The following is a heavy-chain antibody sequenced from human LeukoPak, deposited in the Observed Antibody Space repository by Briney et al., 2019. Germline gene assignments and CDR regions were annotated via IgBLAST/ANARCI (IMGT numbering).Heavy chain of an antibody. CDR2: ISYDGSNK. Sequence: GGSLRLSCAASGFTFSSYAMHWVRQAPGKGLEWVAVISYDGSNKYYADSVKGRFTISRDNSKNTLYLQMNSLRAEDTAVYYCARGSRYYGSSGYYPIDYYYYGMDVWGQGTTVTVSS. D-gene: IGHD3-22*01. J-gene: IGHJ6*02. CDR1: GFTFSSYA. V-gene: IGHV3-30-3*01. CDR3: ARGSRYYGSSGYYPIDYYYYGMDV.